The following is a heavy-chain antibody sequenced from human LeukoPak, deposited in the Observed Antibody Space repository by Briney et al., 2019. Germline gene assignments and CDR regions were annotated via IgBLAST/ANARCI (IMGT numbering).Heavy chain of an antibody. CDR3: ASFTVAQLNAFDI. J-gene: IGHJ3*02. D-gene: IGHD4-23*01. V-gene: IGHV3-21*01. Sequence: GGSLRLSCAASGFTFSSYSVKWVRQAPGKGLEWVSSISSSSSYIYYADSVKGRFTISRDNAKNSLYLQMNSLRAEDTAVYYCASFTVAQLNAFDIWGQGTMVTVSS. CDR2: ISSSSSYI. CDR1: GFTFSSYS.